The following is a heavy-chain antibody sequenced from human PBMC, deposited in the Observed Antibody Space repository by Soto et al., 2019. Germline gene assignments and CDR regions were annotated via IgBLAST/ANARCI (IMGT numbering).Heavy chain of an antibody. D-gene: IGHD3-22*01. CDR1: GGTFSSYA. CDR3: WGGYYSLGAFDI. CDR2: IIPIFGTA. J-gene: IGHJ3*02. Sequence: QVQLVQSGAEVKKPGSSVKVSCKASGGTFSSYAISWVRQAPGQGLEWMGGIIPIFGTANYAQKFQGRVTITADEDTSTAYMELSSLRSEDTPVYYCWGGYYSLGAFDIWGKGTMVTVSS. V-gene: IGHV1-69*12.